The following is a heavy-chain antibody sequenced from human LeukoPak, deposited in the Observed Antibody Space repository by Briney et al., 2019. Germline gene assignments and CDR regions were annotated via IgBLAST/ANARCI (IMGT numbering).Heavy chain of an antibody. V-gene: IGHV4-59*08. Sequence: SETLSLTCAVSGGSVSRYYWSWNRLSPGKGLEWIGYIYYTGTIIYSPSLESRVTLSVDTSKNQISLNLRSVTAADTAVYYCARPDSIGYYQRGMDVWGKGTTVTVSS. D-gene: IGHD3-3*01. CDR3: ARPDSIGYYQRGMDV. J-gene: IGHJ6*04. CDR2: IYYTGTI. CDR1: GGSVSRYY.